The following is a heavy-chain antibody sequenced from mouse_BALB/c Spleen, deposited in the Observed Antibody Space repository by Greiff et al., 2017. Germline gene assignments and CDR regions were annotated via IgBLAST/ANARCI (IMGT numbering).Heavy chain of an antibody. V-gene: IGHV14-3*02. Sequence: VQLQESGAELVKPGASVKLSCAASGFTINDTYMHWVKQRPEQGLEWIARIGPANGNTKYDPKLQGKATITADTSSNTDYLHLSSLTSEDTAVYYCARDGNYVTYWGQGTLVTVSA. CDR1: GFTINDTY. CDR3: ARDGNYVTY. D-gene: IGHD2-1*01. CDR2: IGPANGNT. J-gene: IGHJ3*01.